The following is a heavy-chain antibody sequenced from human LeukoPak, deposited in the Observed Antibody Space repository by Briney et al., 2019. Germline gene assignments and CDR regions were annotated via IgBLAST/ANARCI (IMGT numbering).Heavy chain of an antibody. CDR2: IDNGGSNT. CDR3: AKLGRVVVVPATFDY. Sequence: GGSLRLSCAASGFTFSNYWMHWVRQAPGKGLVWVSRIDNGGSNTRHADSVKGRFTISRDNTKNTLYLQMNSLRAEDTAVYYCAKLGRVVVVPATFDYWGQGTLVTVSS. D-gene: IGHD2-2*01. CDR1: GFTFSNYW. V-gene: IGHV3-74*01. J-gene: IGHJ4*02.